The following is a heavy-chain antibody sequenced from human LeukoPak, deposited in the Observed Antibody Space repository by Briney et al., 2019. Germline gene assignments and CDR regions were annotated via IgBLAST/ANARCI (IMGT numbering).Heavy chain of an antibody. J-gene: IGHJ4*02. D-gene: IGHD1-26*01. Sequence: GGSLRLSCAASGFTFRNYVIHWVRQAPGKGLEWVAVTSSDLNVKLYADSVKGRFTISRDNSRSTLYLQMNSLRAEDTAVYYCAKDRFGATGDWGQGTLVTVSS. CDR2: TSSDLNVK. V-gene: IGHV3-30*18. CDR1: GFTFRNYV. CDR3: AKDRFGATGD.